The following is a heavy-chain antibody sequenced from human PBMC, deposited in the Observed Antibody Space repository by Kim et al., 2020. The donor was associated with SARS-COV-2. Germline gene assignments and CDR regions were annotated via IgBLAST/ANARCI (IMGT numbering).Heavy chain of an antibody. Sequence: YNPSLKSRVTISVDTSKNQFSLKLSSVTAADTAVYYCARDGYCSGGSCRGTFDYWGQGTLVTVSS. D-gene: IGHD2-15*01. J-gene: IGHJ4*02. CDR3: ARDGYCSGGSCRGTFDY. V-gene: IGHV4-31*02.